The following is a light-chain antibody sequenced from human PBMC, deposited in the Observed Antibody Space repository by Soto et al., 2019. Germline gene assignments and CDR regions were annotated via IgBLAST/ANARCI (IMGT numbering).Light chain of an antibody. CDR2: GAS. J-gene: IGKJ2*01. V-gene: IGKV3-20*01. CDR1: QIITNSY. CDR3: QQYGNSPRT. Sequence: IVLTQSPGTLSLSPGERATLSCRASQIITNSYFAWYQQKPGQAPRLLIDGASSRATGIPDRISGSWSGTDFTLTISRLEPEDVAVYYCQQYGNSPRTFGEGTKLVIK.